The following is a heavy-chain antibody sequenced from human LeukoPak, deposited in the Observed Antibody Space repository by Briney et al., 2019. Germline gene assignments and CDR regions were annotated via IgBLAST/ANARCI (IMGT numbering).Heavy chain of an antibody. D-gene: IGHD3-22*01. CDR3: ARVDYYDSSGSHYFDY. CDR1: GGSISSGDYY. V-gene: IGHV4-30-4*08. J-gene: IGHJ4*02. Sequence: SQTLSLTCTVSGGSISSGDYYWRWIRQPPGKGLEWIGYIYYSGSTYYNPSLKSRDTISVDTSKNQFSLKLSSVTAADTAVYYCARVDYYDSSGSHYFDYWGQGTLITVST. CDR2: IYYSGST.